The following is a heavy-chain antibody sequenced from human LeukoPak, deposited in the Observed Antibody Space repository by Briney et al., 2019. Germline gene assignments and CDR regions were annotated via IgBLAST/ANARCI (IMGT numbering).Heavy chain of an antibody. Sequence: ASVKVSCKASGYTFTGHYLHWVRQAPGEGLEWMGWMNPNSGGTIYAQNFQGRVTMTRDTSIGTAYMQLSRLRFDDTAVYYCASGQWTDYWGQGTLVIVSS. J-gene: IGHJ4*02. CDR1: GYTFTGHY. V-gene: IGHV1-2*02. D-gene: IGHD6-19*01. CDR2: MNPNSGGT. CDR3: ASGQWTDY.